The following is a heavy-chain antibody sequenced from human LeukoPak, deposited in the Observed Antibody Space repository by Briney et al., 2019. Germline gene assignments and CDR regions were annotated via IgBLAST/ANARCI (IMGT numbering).Heavy chain of an antibody. CDR2: IRSKAYGGTT. D-gene: IGHD1-7*01. CDR1: GFTFGDYA. J-gene: IGHJ4*02. CDR3: TRDLSHNWNYVSFDY. V-gene: IGHV3-49*04. Sequence: GGSLRLSCTASGFTFGDYAMSWVRQAPGKGLEWVGFIRSKAYGGTTEYAASVKGRFTISRDDSKSIAYLQMNSLKTEDTAVYYCTRDLSHNWNYVSFDYWGQGTLVTVSS.